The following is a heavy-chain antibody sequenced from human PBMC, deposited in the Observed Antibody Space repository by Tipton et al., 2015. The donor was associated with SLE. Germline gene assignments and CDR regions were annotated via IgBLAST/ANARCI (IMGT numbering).Heavy chain of an antibody. J-gene: IGHJ4*02. CDR2: IRSSGGAK. D-gene: IGHD6-6*01. V-gene: IGHV3-23*01. Sequence: SLRLSCAASGLPFSTYALNWVRQAPGKGLEWVSGIRSSGGAKYYADSVKGRFTISRDNSKNTLYLQMNSLRAEDTAVYYCAKVRSSSPGFDYWGQGTLVTVSS. CDR3: AKVRSSSPGFDY. CDR1: GLPFSTYA.